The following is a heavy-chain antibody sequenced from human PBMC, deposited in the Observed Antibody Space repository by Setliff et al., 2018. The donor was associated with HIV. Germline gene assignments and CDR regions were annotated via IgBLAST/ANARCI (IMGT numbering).Heavy chain of an antibody. Sequence: SETLSLTCTVSGGSISSNYWSWIRQAPGKGLEWIGYIYYSGSTTYNPSLKSRVTISVDTSKNQFSLKLTSLTTSDVGLYYCARTRALNASNWNPFDYWGQGTLVTVSS. V-gene: IGHV4-59*01. D-gene: IGHD1-20*01. CDR1: GGSISSNY. CDR2: IYYSGST. J-gene: IGHJ4*02. CDR3: ARTRALNASNWNPFDY.